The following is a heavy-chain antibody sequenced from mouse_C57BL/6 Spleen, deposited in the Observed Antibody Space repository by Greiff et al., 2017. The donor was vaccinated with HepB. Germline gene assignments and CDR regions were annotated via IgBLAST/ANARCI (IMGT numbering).Heavy chain of an antibody. V-gene: IGHV5-4*01. CDR2: ISDGGRYT. Sequence: EVKLVESGGGLVKPGGSLTLSCAASGFTFSSYAMSWVRQTPEKRLEWVATISDGGRYTEYPDNVQGRITISRDNAKNNLYLQMSHLKSEDTAMYYCARDNYGSSYAMDYWGQGTSVTVSS. CDR1: GFTFSSYA. CDR3: ARDNYGSSYAMDY. J-gene: IGHJ4*01. D-gene: IGHD1-1*01.